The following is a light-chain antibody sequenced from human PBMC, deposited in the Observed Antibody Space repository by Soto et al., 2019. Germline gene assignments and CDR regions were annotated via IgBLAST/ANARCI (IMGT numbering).Light chain of an antibody. Sequence: SYELTQPPSVSVSPGQTASVTCSGDKLGDKYAYWYQQKPGQSPVLVIYQDSKRPSGIPERFSGSNSGNTATLTISGTQAMDEADYCCQAWDSSTAVVFGGGTQLTVL. CDR1: KLGDKY. CDR2: QDS. J-gene: IGLJ2*01. CDR3: QAWDSSTAVV. V-gene: IGLV3-1*01.